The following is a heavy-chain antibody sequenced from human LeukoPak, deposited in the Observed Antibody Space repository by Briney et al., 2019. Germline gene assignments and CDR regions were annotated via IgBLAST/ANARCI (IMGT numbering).Heavy chain of an antibody. CDR2: TYYRSKWHS. CDR1: GDSVSSNSAA. V-gene: IGHV6-1*01. D-gene: IGHD2-2*01. Sequence: SQTLSLTCALSGDSVSSNSAAWNWIRQSPSRGLEWLGRTYYRSKWHSDYAVSVKSRITINPDASKNQFSLQLNSVTPEDTAVYYCARVLHPRHGQPVGDAFDIWGQGTMVTVSS. J-gene: IGHJ3*02. CDR3: ARVLHPRHGQPVGDAFDI.